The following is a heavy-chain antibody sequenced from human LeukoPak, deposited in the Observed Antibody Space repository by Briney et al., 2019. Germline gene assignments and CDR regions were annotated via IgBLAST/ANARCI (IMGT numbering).Heavy chain of an antibody. D-gene: IGHD3-22*01. V-gene: IGHV1-69*05. CDR3: ARVTYYYDSSGYYPYYYYYMDV. CDR2: IIPIFGTA. Sequence: SVKVSCKASGGTFSSYAISWVRQAPGQGLEWMGGIIPIFGTANYAQKFQGRVTITTDESTSTAYMELSSLRSEDTAVYYCARVTYYYDSSGYYPYYYYYMDVWGKGTTVTVSS. CDR1: GGTFSSYA. J-gene: IGHJ6*03.